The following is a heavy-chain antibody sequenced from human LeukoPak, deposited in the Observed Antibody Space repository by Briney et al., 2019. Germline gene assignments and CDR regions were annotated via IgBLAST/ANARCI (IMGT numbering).Heavy chain of an antibody. V-gene: IGHV4-61*02. D-gene: IGHD3-10*01. J-gene: IGHJ5*02. CDR2: IYTSGST. Sequence: SQTLSLTCTVSGGSISSGSYYWSWIRPPAGKGLEWIGRIYTSGSTNYNPSLKSRVTISVDTSKNQFSLKLSSVTAADTAVYYCARVVLGSGSYYTTWGQGTLVTVSS. CDR3: ARVVLGSGSYYTT. CDR1: GGSISSGSYY.